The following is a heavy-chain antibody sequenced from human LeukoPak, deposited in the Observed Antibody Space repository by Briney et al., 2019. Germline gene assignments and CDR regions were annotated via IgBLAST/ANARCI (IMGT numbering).Heavy chain of an antibody. CDR3: ARDPYSGSYGNYYYYFMDV. Sequence: GGSLRLSCAASGFTFSSYNMNWVRQAPGKGLKWFSSITSGSSYRFYADSVKGRFTISRDNAKNSLYLQMNSLRAEDTAVYYCARDPYSGSYGNYYYYFMDVWGKGSTVTISS. J-gene: IGHJ6*03. CDR1: GFTFSSYN. D-gene: IGHD1-26*01. CDR2: ITSGSSYR. V-gene: IGHV3-21*01.